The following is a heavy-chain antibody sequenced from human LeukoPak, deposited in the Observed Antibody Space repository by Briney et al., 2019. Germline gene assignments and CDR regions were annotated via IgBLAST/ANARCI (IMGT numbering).Heavy chain of an antibody. J-gene: IGHJ4*02. V-gene: IGHV3-7*01. CDR3: ANNMGLKSALSRPHY. D-gene: IGHD1-14*01. CDR1: GFTFSSYW. Sequence: PGGSLRLSCAASGFTFSSYWMSWVRQAPGKGLEWVANIKQDGSEKYYVDSVKGRFTISRDDSKNTLFLQMNSLRPADTAIYYCANNMGLKSALSRPHYWGQGTLVTVSS. CDR2: IKQDGSEK.